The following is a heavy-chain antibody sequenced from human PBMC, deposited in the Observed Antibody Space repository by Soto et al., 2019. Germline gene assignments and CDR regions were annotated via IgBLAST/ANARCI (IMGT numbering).Heavy chain of an antibody. D-gene: IGHD4-17*01. Sequence: PGGSLRLSCAASGFTFSNYALTWVRQAPGKGLEYVSSITGSGAGTFYGDSVKGRFTISRDNSKNTLYLQLNSLRAEDTAIYFCARDPNGDYVGAFEFWGQGSLVTVSS. CDR1: GFTFSNYA. CDR3: ARDPNGDYVGAFEF. CDR2: ITGSGAGT. V-gene: IGHV3-23*01. J-gene: IGHJ4*02.